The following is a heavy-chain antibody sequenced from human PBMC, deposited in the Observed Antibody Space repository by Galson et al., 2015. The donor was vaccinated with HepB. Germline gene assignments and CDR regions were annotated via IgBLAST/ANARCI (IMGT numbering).Heavy chain of an antibody. Sequence: LSLTCAVSGGSISSGGYSWNWIRQPPGKGLEWIGYIYHTGSTYYNPSLKSRVTISVDTSKNQFSLKLSSVTAADTAVYYCARESYYDGSAYDYWGQGTLVTVSS. CDR2: IYHTGST. V-gene: IGHV4-30-4*07. D-gene: IGHD3-22*01. J-gene: IGHJ4*02. CDR3: ARESYYDGSAYDY. CDR1: GGSISSGGYS.